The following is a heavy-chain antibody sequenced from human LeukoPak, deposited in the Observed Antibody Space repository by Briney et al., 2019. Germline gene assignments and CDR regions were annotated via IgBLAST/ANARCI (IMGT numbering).Heavy chain of an antibody. J-gene: IGHJ4*02. Sequence: GGSLRLSCAASGFTFSSYAMSWVRQAPGKGLEWVSGISGSGVSTYYADSVKGRFTISRDNSKNTLYLQMNSLRAEDTAVYYCARAFAGPNSAMVVWGQGLLVTVSS. CDR1: GFTFSSYA. V-gene: IGHV3-23*01. CDR3: ARAFAGPNSAMVV. CDR2: ISGSGVST. D-gene: IGHD5-18*01.